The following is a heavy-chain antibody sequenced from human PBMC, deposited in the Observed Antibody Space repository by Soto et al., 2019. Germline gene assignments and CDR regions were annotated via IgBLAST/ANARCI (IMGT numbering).Heavy chain of an antibody. Sequence: PSETLSLTCAVSGYSISSGYYWGWIRQPPGKGLEWIGSIYHSGSTYYNPSLKSRVTISVDTSKNQFSLKLSSVTAADTAVYYCARDLNGGMDVWGQGXTVTVYS. CDR2: IYHSGST. V-gene: IGHV4-38-2*02. CDR3: ARDLNGGMDV. CDR1: GYSISSGYY. J-gene: IGHJ6*02. D-gene: IGHD1-1*01.